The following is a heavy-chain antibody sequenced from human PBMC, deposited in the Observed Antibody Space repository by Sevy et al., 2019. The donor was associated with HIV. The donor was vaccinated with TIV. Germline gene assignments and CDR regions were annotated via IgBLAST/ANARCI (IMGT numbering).Heavy chain of an antibody. D-gene: IGHD3-22*01. CDR1: GFTFSSYA. Sequence: GGSLRLSCAASGFTFSSYAMSWVRQAPGKGLEWVSAISGSGGSTYYADSVKGRFTISRDNSKNTLYLQMNSQRAEDTAVYYCAKGTTAYYYDSSGAFDIWGQGTMVTVSS. CDR2: ISGSGGST. V-gene: IGHV3-23*01. J-gene: IGHJ3*02. CDR3: AKGTTAYYYDSSGAFDI.